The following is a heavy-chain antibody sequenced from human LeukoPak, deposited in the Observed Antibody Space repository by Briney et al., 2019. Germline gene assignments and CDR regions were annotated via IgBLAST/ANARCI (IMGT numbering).Heavy chain of an antibody. CDR2: ITSNGVNT. CDR1: GFSLTAYA. Sequence: GGSLRLSCSASGFSLTAYAMHWVRQAPGKGLEYVSAITSNGVNTYHIDSVKGRFTISRDISKNTLYLQMSGLRPEDTAIYYCVASPVGAAYYWGQGILVTVSS. V-gene: IGHV3-64D*09. D-gene: IGHD1-26*01. J-gene: IGHJ4*02. CDR3: VASPVGAAYY.